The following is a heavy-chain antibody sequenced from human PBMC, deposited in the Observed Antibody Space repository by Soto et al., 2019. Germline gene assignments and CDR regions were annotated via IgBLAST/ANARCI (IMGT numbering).Heavy chain of an antibody. Sequence: EVHLVESGGGLVQPGRSLTLSCAASGFIFDDYAMHWVRQRPGKGLEAVSGISWNSGRIEYAASVKGRFTISRDNAKNSLYLQMNSLRPGDTAFYYRARGLGGYVPGPLDPWGPGTLVTVSP. V-gene: IGHV3-9*01. CDR3: ARGLGGYVPGPLDP. J-gene: IGHJ5*02. CDR1: GFIFDDYA. D-gene: IGHD3-16*01. CDR2: ISWNSGRI.